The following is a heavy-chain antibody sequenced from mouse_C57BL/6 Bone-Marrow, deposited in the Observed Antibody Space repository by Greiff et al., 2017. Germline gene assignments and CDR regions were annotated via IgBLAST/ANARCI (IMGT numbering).Heavy chain of an antibody. CDR1: GYTFTSYG. J-gene: IGHJ2*01. V-gene: IGHV1-81*01. Sequence: QVQLQQSGAELARPGASVKLSCKASGYTFTSYGISWVKQRTGQGLEWIGEIYPRSGNTYYNEKFKGKATLTADKSSSTAYMELRSLASEDAAVYFCARCGSRYFDYWGQGTTLTVSS. D-gene: IGHD1-1*01. CDR3: ARCGSRYFDY. CDR2: IYPRSGNT.